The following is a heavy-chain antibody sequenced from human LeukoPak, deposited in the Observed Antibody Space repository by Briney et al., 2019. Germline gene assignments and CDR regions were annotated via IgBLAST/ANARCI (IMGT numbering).Heavy chain of an antibody. CDR1: GFTFSSYG. CDR3: AKSPTRGALGNLDY. V-gene: IGHV3-33*06. J-gene: IGHJ4*02. CDR2: IWYDGSNK. D-gene: IGHD5-24*01. Sequence: PGRSLRLSCAASGFTFSSYGMHWVRQAPGKGLEWVAVIWYDGSNKYYADSVKGRFTISRDNSKNTLYLQMNSLRAEDTAVYYCAKSPTRGALGNLDYWGQGTLVTVSS.